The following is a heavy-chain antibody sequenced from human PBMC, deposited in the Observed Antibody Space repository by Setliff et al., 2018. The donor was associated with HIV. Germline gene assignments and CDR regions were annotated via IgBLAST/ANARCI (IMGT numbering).Heavy chain of an antibody. CDR2: IRYDGSNK. CDR3: ATIVESSGYHGGNYFDF. Sequence: LRLSCAASGFTLSSYGFHWVRQAPGKGLEWVAFIRYDGSNKYYADSVKGRFTISRDNSKNTLYLQMNSLRAEDTAVYYCATIVESSGYHGGNYFDFWGRGSLVTVSS. J-gene: IGHJ4*02. D-gene: IGHD3-22*01. CDR1: GFTLSSYG. V-gene: IGHV3-30*02.